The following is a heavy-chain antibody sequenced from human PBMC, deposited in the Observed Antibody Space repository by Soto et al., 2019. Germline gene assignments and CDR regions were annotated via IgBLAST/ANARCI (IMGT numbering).Heavy chain of an antibody. CDR2: ISAYNGNT. CDR3: ALDRGYSSGWPLGAFDI. CDR1: GYTFTSYG. V-gene: IGHV1-18*04. Sequence: QVQLVQSGAEVKKPGASVKVSCKASGYTFTSYGISWVRQAPGQGLEWMGWISAYNGNTKYAQKLQGRVTMTTDTSTSTAYMELRSLRSDDTAVYYCALDRGYSSGWPLGAFDIWGQGTMVTVSS. J-gene: IGHJ3*02. D-gene: IGHD6-19*01.